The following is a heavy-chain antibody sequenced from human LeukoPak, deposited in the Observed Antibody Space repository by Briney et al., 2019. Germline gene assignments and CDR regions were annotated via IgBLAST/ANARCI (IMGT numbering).Heavy chain of an antibody. J-gene: IGHJ5*02. Sequence: PSETLSLTCTVSGGSISSSSYYWGWIRQPPGKWLEWIGSIYYSGSTYYNPSLKSRVTISVDTSKNQFSLKLSSVTAADTAVYYCARVVYYYDSSGYYYHNWFDPWGQGTLVTVSS. V-gene: IGHV4-39*01. CDR2: IYYSGST. D-gene: IGHD3-22*01. CDR3: ARVVYYYDSSGYYYHNWFDP. CDR1: GGSISSSSYY.